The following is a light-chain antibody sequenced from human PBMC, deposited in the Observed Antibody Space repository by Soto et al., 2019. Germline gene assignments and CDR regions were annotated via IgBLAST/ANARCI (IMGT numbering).Light chain of an antibody. CDR2: EGS. V-gene: IGLV2-23*01. J-gene: IGLJ1*01. Sequence: QSALTQPASVSGSPGQSITISCTGTSSDVGSYALVSWYQQHPGKAPKLMIYEGSKRPSGVSNRFSGSKSGNTASLTISGLQAEDEADYYCRSYAGSSTYVFGTGTKVTVL. CDR3: RSYAGSSTYV. CDR1: SSDVGSYAL.